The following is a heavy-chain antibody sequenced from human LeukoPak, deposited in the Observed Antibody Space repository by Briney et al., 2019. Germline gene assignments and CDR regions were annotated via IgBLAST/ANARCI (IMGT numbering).Heavy chain of an antibody. Sequence: GRSLRLSCAASGFTFSSYAMSWVRQAPGKGLEWVAVIWYDGSKKGYADSVKGRFTISRDTSTITLFLQMNSLRAEDTAVYYCARDLAPSYFDQWGQGTLVTVSS. CDR3: ARDLAPSYFDQ. V-gene: IGHV3-33*02. CDR2: IWYDGSKK. J-gene: IGHJ4*02. CDR1: GFTFSSYA.